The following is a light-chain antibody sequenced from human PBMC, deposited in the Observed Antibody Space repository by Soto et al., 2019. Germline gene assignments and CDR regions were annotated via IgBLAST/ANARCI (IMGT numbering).Light chain of an antibody. CDR1: QSISSW. Sequence: DIRMTQSPSTLSASVGDRVTITCRASQSISSWLAWYQQRPGKPPKLLIYDASSLESGVPSRFSGSGSGTEFTLTISSLQPDDFATYYCQQYNSYSWTFGQGTKVEIK. CDR3: QQYNSYSWT. V-gene: IGKV1-5*01. CDR2: DAS. J-gene: IGKJ1*01.